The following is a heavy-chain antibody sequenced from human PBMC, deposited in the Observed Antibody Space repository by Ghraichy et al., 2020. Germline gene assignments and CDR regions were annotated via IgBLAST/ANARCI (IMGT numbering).Heavy chain of an antibody. CDR3: ARSRYDDGSAPLHF. V-gene: IGHV4-59*11. D-gene: IGHD3-22*01. CDR1: GGPLNSHF. J-gene: IGHJ4*02. CDR2: ISHRGST. Sequence: SETLSLTCTVSGGPLNSHFWSWVRQSPEMGLEWIGSISHRGSTHYSPSLKSRVSISVEPSESQFFLNVKSVTAADTAVYYCARSRYDDGSAPLHFWGRGTLVTVSS.